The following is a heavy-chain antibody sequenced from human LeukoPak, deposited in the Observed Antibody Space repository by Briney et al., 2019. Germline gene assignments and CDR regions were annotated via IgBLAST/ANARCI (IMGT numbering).Heavy chain of an antibody. CDR3: ASAHGGSGYDRPFDY. CDR2: ITARSTSI. CDR1: GFTLSYYN. D-gene: IGHD5-12*01. Sequence: GGSLRLSCAASGFTLSYYNMNWVRQAPGKGLEWVSSITARSTSIYYADSVKGRFTISRDNAKNSLYLQMRSLRVEDTAFYYCASAHGGSGYDRPFDYWGQGTLVTVSS. V-gene: IGHV3-21*01. J-gene: IGHJ4*02.